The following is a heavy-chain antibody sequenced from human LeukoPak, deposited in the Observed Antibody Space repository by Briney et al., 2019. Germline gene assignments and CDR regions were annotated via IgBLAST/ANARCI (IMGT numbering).Heavy chain of an antibody. Sequence: GGSLRLSRAASGFTFSSYSMNWVRQAPGKGLEWVSSISSSSSYIYCADSVKGRFTISRDNAKNSLYLQMNSLRAEDTAVYYCARSYFYYFDYWGQGTLVTVSS. CDR2: ISSSSSYI. CDR1: GFTFSSYS. CDR3: ARSYFYYFDY. J-gene: IGHJ4*02. V-gene: IGHV3-21*01. D-gene: IGHD1-26*01.